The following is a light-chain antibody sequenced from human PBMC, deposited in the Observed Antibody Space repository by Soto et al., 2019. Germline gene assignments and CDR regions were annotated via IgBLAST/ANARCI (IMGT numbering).Light chain of an antibody. CDR2: EVS. V-gene: IGLV2-14*01. CDR1: SSDVGGYNY. Sequence: QSALTQPASGSGSPGQSSTISFTGTSSDVGGYNYVSWYQQHPGKAPKLMIYEVSNRPSGVSNRFSGSKSGNTASLTISGLQAEDEADYYCSSYTSSSTRVFGTGTKLTVL. J-gene: IGLJ1*01. CDR3: SSYTSSSTRV.